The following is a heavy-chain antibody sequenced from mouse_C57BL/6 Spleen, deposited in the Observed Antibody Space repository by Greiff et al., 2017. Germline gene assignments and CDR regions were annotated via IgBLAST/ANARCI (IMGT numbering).Heavy chain of an antibody. CDR2: IDPSDSYT. Sequence: QVQLKQPGAELVKPGASVKLSCKASGYTFTSYWMQWVKQRPGQGLEWIGEIDPSDSYTNYNQKFKGKATLTLDTSSSTAYMQLSSLTSEDSAVYYCAIIGRFDYWGQGTTLTVSS. V-gene: IGHV1-50*01. J-gene: IGHJ2*01. CDR1: GYTFTSYW. D-gene: IGHD1-1*01. CDR3: AIIGRFDY.